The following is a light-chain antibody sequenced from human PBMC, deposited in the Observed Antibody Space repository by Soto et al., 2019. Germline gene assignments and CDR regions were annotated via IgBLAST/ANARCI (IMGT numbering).Light chain of an antibody. J-gene: IGLJ1*01. Sequence: QSALTQPASVSGSPGQSITISCTGTASDLGGYNYVSWYQQHPGKAPKLMIHAVSNRPSGISSRFSGSKSGNTASLTISGLQSEDEADYFCCSYTSRTTYVFGTGTTVTVL. V-gene: IGLV2-14*01. CDR1: ASDLGGYNY. CDR2: AVS. CDR3: CSYTSRTTYV.